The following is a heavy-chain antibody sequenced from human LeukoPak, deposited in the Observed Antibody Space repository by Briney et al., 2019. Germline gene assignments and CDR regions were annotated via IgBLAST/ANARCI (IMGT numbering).Heavy chain of an antibody. CDR2: ISSNGDNT. J-gene: IGHJ4*02. V-gene: IGHV3-64D*06. CDR1: GFTLSTYV. Sequence: PGGSLRLSCSVSGFTLSTYVMHWVSQAPGKGLEYVSAISSNGDNTYYADSVKGRFTISRDNSKNTLYLQMSSLRADDTAVYYCVRGTGYWGQATLVTVSS. CDR3: VRGTGY.